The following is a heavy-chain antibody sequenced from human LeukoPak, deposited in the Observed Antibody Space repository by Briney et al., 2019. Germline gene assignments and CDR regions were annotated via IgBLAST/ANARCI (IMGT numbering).Heavy chain of an antibody. V-gene: IGHV4-39*01. CDR1: GGSISSTDYY. D-gene: IGHD2-2*01. Sequence: PSETLSLTCSVSGGSISSTDYYWGWIRQAPGKGLEWSGSSYYTGSTFYNPSLKSRVTISADTSKNQLSLKLSSVTAADTAVYYCARHPGSHCSTATCYTGGVFDYWGQGTLVTVSS. CDR3: ARHPGSHCSTATCYTGGVFDY. CDR2: SYYTGST. J-gene: IGHJ4*02.